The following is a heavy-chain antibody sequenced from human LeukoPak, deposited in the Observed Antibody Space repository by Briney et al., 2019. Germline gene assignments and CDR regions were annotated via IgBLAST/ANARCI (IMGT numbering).Heavy chain of an antibody. J-gene: IGHJ5*02. CDR2: ISASGGDT. Sequence: GGSLRLSCAASGFSFSTYSFSWVRQAPGKGLEWVSGISASGGDTFYADSVKGRLTISRDNSKNTLSLQMNSLRVEDTAIYYCAKDVRRCNGGCTWGQGTLVTVSS. CDR3: AKDVRRCNGGCT. CDR1: GFSFSTYS. V-gene: IGHV3-23*01. D-gene: IGHD2-8*01.